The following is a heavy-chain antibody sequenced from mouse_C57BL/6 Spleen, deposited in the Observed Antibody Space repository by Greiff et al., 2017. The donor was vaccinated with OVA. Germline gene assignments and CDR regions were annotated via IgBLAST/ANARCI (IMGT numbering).Heavy chain of an antibody. CDR1: GYTFTSYW. Sequence: QVQLQQPGAELVRPGTSVKLSCKASGYTFTSYWMHWVKQRPGQGLEWIGVIDPSDSYTNYNQKLKGKATLTVDTSSSTAYMQLSSLTSEDSAVYYCAREGVYAMDYWGQGTSVTVSS. CDR3: AREGVYAMDY. V-gene: IGHV1-59*01. J-gene: IGHJ4*01. CDR2: IDPSDSYT.